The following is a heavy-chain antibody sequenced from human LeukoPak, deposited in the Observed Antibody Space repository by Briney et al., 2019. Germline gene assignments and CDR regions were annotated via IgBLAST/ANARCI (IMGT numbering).Heavy chain of an antibody. V-gene: IGHV5-51*01. J-gene: IGHJ6*02. CDR3: AIPPIGSSSPVPTYGMDV. Sequence: GESLKISCKGSGYSFTSYWIGWVRQMPGKGLEWMGIIYPGDSDTRYSPSFQGQVTISADKSISTAYLQWSSLKASDTAVYYCAIPPIGSSSPVPTYGMDVWGQGTTVTVSS. CDR2: IYPGDSDT. CDR1: GYSFTSYW. D-gene: IGHD6-6*01.